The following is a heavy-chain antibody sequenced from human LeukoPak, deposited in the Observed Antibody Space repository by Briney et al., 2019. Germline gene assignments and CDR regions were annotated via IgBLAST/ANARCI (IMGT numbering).Heavy chain of an antibody. CDR2: ISGSGGST. J-gene: IGHJ4*02. D-gene: IGHD1-1*01. V-gene: IGHV3-23*01. Sequence: GGSLRLSCAASGFTFSSYAMSWVRQPPGKGLEWVTAISGSGGSTYYADSVKGRFTISRDNSKNTLYLQMNSLRAEDTAVYYCARDQLGAVLYFDYWGQGALVTVSS. CDR3: ARDQLGAVLYFDY. CDR1: GFTFSSYA.